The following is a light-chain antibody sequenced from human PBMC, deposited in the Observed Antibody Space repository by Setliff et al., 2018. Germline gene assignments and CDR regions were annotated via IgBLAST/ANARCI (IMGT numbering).Light chain of an antibody. J-gene: IGLJ1*01. Sequence: QSALTQPASVSGSPGQSITISCTGTNSDLGNYNYVSWYQQHPGKAPKVIIYDVDKRPSGVSDRFSGSKSGNTASLTISGLQADDEADYYCSSYVGGNNFVFGSGTKVTVL. CDR2: DVD. CDR3: SSYVGGNNFV. CDR1: NSDLGNYNY. V-gene: IGLV2-14*01.